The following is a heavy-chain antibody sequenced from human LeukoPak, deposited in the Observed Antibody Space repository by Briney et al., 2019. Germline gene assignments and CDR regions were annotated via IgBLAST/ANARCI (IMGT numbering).Heavy chain of an antibody. Sequence: GGSLRLSCAASGFTFSSYSMNWVRQAPGKGLEWVSSISSSSSYIYYADSVKGRFTISRDNSKNTLYLQMNSLRAEDTAVYYCAKGGYYGGSYYFDYWGQGTLVTVSS. J-gene: IGHJ4*02. CDR1: GFTFSSYS. V-gene: IGHV3-21*04. CDR2: ISSSSSYI. D-gene: IGHD4-23*01. CDR3: AKGGYYGGSYYFDY.